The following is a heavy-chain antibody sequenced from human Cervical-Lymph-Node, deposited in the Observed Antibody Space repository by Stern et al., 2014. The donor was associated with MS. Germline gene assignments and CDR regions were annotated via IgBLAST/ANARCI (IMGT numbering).Heavy chain of an antibody. Sequence: QVQLQESGPGLVKPSETLSLTCTVSGGSVSSGSYYWSWIRQPPGKGLEWIGYIYYSGSTNYNPSLKSRVTISVDTSKNQFSLKLSSVTAADTAVYYCARGIAAADWGQGTLVTGSS. CDR3: ARGIAAAD. CDR2: IYYSGST. J-gene: IGHJ4*02. D-gene: IGHD6-13*01. V-gene: IGHV4-61*01. CDR1: GGSVSSGSYY.